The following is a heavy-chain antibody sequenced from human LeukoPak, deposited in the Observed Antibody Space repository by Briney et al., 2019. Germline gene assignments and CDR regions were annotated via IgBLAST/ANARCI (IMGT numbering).Heavy chain of an antibody. CDR3: TKDMGSSAYQGMDV. V-gene: IGHV3-9*01. CDR1: GFTFNDYG. J-gene: IGHJ6*02. D-gene: IGHD6-6*01. Sequence: GRSLRLSCAASGFTFNDYGMHWVRQVPGKGLEWVSGISWNGGTIGYADSVKGRFTISRDNVKNSLYLQMSSLRPDDTALYYCTKDMGSSAYQGMDVWGQGTTVTVSS. CDR2: ISWNGGTI.